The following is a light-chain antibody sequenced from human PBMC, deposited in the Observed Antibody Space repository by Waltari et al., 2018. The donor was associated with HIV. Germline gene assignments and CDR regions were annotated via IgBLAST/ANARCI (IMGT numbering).Light chain of an antibody. CDR2: EVS. Sequence: QSALTQPASVSGSPGQSITISCTGTSSDVGGYNYVSWCQQHPGNAPKLMIYEVSKRPSGGATRVSGSKSGNTASLTISGLQAEDEADYYCSSYTSSSRWVFGGGTKLTVL. CDR3: SSYTSSSRWV. V-gene: IGLV2-14*01. J-gene: IGLJ3*02. CDR1: SSDVGGYNY.